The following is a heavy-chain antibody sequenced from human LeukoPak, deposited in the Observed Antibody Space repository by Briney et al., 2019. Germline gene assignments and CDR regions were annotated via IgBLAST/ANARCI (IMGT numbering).Heavy chain of an antibody. V-gene: IGHV4-59*01. J-gene: IGHJ3*02. Sequence: SETLSLTCTVSGGSISSYYWSWIRQPPGKGLEWIGYIYYSGSTNYNPSLKSRATISVDTSKNQFSLKLSSVTAADTAVYYCARAGDIVATPDAFDIWGQGTMVTVSS. D-gene: IGHD5-12*01. CDR2: IYYSGST. CDR1: GGSISSYY. CDR3: ARAGDIVATPDAFDI.